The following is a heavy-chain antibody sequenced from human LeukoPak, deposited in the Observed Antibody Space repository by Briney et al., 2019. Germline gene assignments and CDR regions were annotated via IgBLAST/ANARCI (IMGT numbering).Heavy chain of an antibody. CDR2: IYYSGST. V-gene: IGHV4-31*03. CDR3: ATETTVTTFGFDP. J-gene: IGHJ5*02. D-gene: IGHD4-17*01. CDR1: GGSISSGGYY. Sequence: SETLSLTCTVSGGSISSGGYYWRWIRQHPGKGLEWIGYIYYSGSTYYNPSLKSRVTISVDTSKNQFSLKLSSVTAADTAVYYCATETTVTTFGFDPWGQGTLVTVSS.